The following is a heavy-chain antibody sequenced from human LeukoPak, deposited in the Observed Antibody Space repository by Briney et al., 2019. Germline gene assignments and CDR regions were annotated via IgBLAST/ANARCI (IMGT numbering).Heavy chain of an antibody. CDR1: GDSISTSNSY. CDR2: IYYSGNT. V-gene: IGHV4-39*01. Sequence: SETLSLTCTVSGDSISTSNSYWGWIRQPPGKGLEWIGSIYYSGNTYYNASLKSRVTISVDTSKNQFSLKFTSVTAADTAVYYCARRSRTYSGSWTFYYWGQGTLVTVSS. J-gene: IGHJ4*02. CDR3: ARRSRTYSGSWTFYY. D-gene: IGHD1-26*01.